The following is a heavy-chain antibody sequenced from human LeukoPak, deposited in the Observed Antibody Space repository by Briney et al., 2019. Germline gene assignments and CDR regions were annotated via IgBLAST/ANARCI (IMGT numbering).Heavy chain of an antibody. CDR2: ISYDGSNK. CDR1: GFTFSSYA. CDR3: AREGIAVAGTEGGYFDY. J-gene: IGHJ4*02. V-gene: IGHV3-30-3*01. Sequence: GGSLRLSCAASGFTFSSYAMHWVRQAPGKGLEWVAVISYDGSNKYYADSVKGRFTISRDNSKNTLYLQMNSLRAEDTAVYYCAREGIAVAGTEGGYFDYWGQGTLVTVSS. D-gene: IGHD6-19*01.